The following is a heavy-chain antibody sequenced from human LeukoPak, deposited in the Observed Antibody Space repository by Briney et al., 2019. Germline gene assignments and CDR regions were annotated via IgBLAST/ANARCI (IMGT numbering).Heavy chain of an antibody. CDR2: ISSSGYYI. V-gene: IGHV3-21*01. CDR3: ARDIATAGHLAFDY. CDR1: GFTFSTYT. J-gene: IGHJ4*02. Sequence: GGSLRVSCAASGFTFSTYTMNWVRQAPGRGLEWVSSISSSGYYIYYADSVKGRFTISRDNAKNSLYLQMNSLRAEDTAVYYCARDIATAGHLAFDYWGERILVTVSS. D-gene: IGHD6-13*01.